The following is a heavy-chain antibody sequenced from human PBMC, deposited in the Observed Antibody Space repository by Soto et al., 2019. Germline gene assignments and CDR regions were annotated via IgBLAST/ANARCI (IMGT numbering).Heavy chain of an antibody. CDR2: INHSGTT. D-gene: IGHD3-22*01. J-gene: IGHJ4*02. CDR1: GGSFSNYY. Sequence: QVQLQQWGAGLLKPSETLSLICTVYGGSFSNYYWSWIRQSPGKGLEWIGEINHSGTTNYNPSLKSRVTISVDTSKNEFSLRLSSVTAADTAVYYCAREDSREFDYWGQGTMVTVSS. V-gene: IGHV4-34*01. CDR3: AREDSREFDY.